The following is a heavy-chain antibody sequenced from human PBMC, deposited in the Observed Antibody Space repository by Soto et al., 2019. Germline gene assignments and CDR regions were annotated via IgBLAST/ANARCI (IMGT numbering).Heavy chain of an antibody. D-gene: IGHD3-10*02. V-gene: IGHV3-74*01. J-gene: IGHJ6*02. CDR2: ISTDGSST. CDR3: ARGGRMFDYDYGVDV. Sequence: EMQLVESGGGLVNPGGSLRISCAASGFTFSNYWMHWVRQTPGKGLVWVSRISTDGSSTWYADSVKGRFTISRDSAKKTLYIQMSTLRAEDTAVYYCARGGRMFDYDYGVDVWGQGTTVAVSS. CDR1: GFTFSNYW.